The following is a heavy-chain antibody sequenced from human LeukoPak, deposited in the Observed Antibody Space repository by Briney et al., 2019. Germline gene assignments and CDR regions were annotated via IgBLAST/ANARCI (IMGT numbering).Heavy chain of an antibody. CDR3: TRDRFSYDSSGYFDY. CDR1: GFTFGDYA. V-gene: IGHV3-49*04. Sequence: GGSLRLSCTASGFTFGDYAMSWVRQAPGKGLEWVGFIRSKAYGGTTEYAASVKGRFTISRDDSKSIAYLQMNSLKTEDTAVYYCTRDRFSYDSSGYFDYWGQGTLVTVSS. D-gene: IGHD3-22*01. CDR2: IRSKAYGGTT. J-gene: IGHJ4*02.